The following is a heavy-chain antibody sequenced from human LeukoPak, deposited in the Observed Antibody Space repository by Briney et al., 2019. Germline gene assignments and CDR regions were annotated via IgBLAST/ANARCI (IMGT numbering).Heavy chain of an antibody. CDR3: ARGPPFYRF. V-gene: IGHV4-30-2*01. CDR1: GDPISTGGDS. J-gene: IGHJ4*02. D-gene: IGHD3-16*02. Sequence: QSSETLSLTCDVSGDPISTGGDSCSWLRQPPGKGLEWIGYIYHSGSTAYNPSLRGRASISMDKSKNQFSLTLNSVSATDTAVYYCARGPPFYRFWGQGTLVTVSS. CDR2: IYHSGST.